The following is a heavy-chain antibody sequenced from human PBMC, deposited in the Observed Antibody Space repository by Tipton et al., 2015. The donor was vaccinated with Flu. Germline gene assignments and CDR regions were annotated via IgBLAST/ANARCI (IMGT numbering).Heavy chain of an antibody. Sequence: TLSLTCSVSDYSIVSDYYWGWVRQTPGKGLEWIGTIYHSGTTYYNPSLKSRLTISVDTSKNQFSLRLSSVTAADTAVYYCARHTGDSVRGVIDYWGQGTLVTVSS. J-gene: IGHJ4*02. D-gene: IGHD3-10*02. V-gene: IGHV4-38-2*01. CDR3: ARHTGDSVRGVIDY. CDR2: IYHSGTT. CDR1: DYSIVSDYY.